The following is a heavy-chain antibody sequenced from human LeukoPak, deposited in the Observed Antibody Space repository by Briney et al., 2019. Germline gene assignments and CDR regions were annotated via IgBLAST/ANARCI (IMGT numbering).Heavy chain of an antibody. J-gene: IGHJ4*02. CDR2: IYYSGST. Sequence: SETLSLTCTVSGGSISSGGYYWSWIRQHPGKGLEWIGYIYYSGSTYYNPSLKSRVTISVDTSKNQFSLKLSSVTAADTAVYYCARDTAAATVDYWGQGTLATVSS. CDR3: ARDTAAATVDY. V-gene: IGHV4-31*03. CDR1: GGSISSGGYY. D-gene: IGHD6-13*01.